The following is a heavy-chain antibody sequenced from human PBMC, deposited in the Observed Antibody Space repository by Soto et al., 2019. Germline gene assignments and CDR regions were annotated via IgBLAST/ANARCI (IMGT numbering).Heavy chain of an antibody. CDR2: IYYSGST. CDR3: ARDGGLLWFGNQGYFDY. D-gene: IGHD3-10*01. Sequence: ERLGLTGTVSGGSTSSYYWSWIRQPPGKGLEWIGYIYYSGSTNYNPSLKSRVTISVDTSKNQFSLKLRSVTAADTAVYYCARDGGLLWFGNQGYFDYWGQGTLVTVYS. CDR1: GGSTSSYY. V-gene: IGHV4-59*01. J-gene: IGHJ4*02.